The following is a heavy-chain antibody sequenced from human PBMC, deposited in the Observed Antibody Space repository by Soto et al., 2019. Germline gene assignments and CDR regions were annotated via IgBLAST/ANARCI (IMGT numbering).Heavy chain of an antibody. CDR2: INRSGST. J-gene: IGHJ3*02. V-gene: IGHV4-34*01. CDR3: ARGHVYTSSWHGAFDI. D-gene: IGHD6-13*01. CDR1: GGSFTGYY. Sequence: SETLSLTCAVYGGSFTGYYWLWVRQPPGKGLEWIGEINRSGSTNYNPSLKSRVTISLDTSKNQFSLRLSSVTAADTDVYYCARGHVYTSSWHGAFDIWGQGTMVTVSS.